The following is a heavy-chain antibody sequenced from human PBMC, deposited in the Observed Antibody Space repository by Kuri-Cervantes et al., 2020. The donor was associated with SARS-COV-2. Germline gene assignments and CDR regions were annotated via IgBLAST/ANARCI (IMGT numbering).Heavy chain of an antibody. CDR3: ARGMVRGLIQYYYYGMDV. CDR1: GYTFSDYY. J-gene: IGHJ6*02. V-gene: IGHV1-2*04. CDR2: INPNSGGT. Sequence: ASVKVSCKASGYTFSDYYMYWVRQAPGQGLEWMGWINPNSGGTNYAQKFQGWVTMTRDTSISTAYMELSRLRSDDTAVYYCARGMVRGLIQYYYYGMDVWGQGTMVTVS. D-gene: IGHD3-10*01.